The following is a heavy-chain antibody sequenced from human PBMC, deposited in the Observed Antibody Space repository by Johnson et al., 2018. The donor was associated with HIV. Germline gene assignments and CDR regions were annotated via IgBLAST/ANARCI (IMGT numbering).Heavy chain of an antibody. J-gene: IGHJ3*02. Sequence: QLVESGGGLVQPGRSLTLSCAASGFTFDDYSMHWVRQAPGRGLEWVSGISWNSGSIGYVDSVKGRFTISRDNVKNSLYLQMKSLRPEDTALYYCVKNIYVSTWWGGFDIWGQGTMVTVSS. CDR3: VKNIYVSTWWGGFDI. CDR2: ISWNSGSI. D-gene: IGHD6-13*01. V-gene: IGHV3-9*01. CDR1: GFTFDDYS.